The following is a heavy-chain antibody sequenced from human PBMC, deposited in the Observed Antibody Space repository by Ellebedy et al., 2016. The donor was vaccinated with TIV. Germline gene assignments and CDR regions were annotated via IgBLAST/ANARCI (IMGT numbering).Heavy chain of an antibody. Sequence: AASVKVSCKVSGYTLTELSMHWVRQAPGKGLEWMGGFDPEDGETIYAQKFRGRVTMTEDTSTDTAYMELSSLRSEDTAVYYCATVTLRDGYNYRTFDYWGQGTLVTVSS. CDR2: FDPEDGET. CDR3: ATVTLRDGYNYRTFDY. V-gene: IGHV1-24*01. CDR1: GYTLTELS. D-gene: IGHD5-24*01. J-gene: IGHJ4*02.